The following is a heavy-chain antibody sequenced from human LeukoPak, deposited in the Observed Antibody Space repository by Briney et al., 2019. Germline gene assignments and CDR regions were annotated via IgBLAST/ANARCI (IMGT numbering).Heavy chain of an antibody. CDR3: ARAQYSSGWYRRYGMGV. Sequence: SETLSLTCAVYGGSFSGYYWSWIRQPPGKGLEWIGEINHSGSTNYNPSLKSRVTISVDTSKNQFSLKLSSVTAADTAVYYCARAQYSSGWYRRYGMGVWGQGTTVTVSS. J-gene: IGHJ6*02. V-gene: IGHV4-34*01. D-gene: IGHD6-19*01. CDR2: INHSGST. CDR1: GGSFSGYY.